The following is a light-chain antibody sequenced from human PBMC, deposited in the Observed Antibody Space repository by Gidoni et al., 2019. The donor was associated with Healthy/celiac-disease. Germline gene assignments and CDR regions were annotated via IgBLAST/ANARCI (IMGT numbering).Light chain of an antibody. Sequence: DIPLTQSPSFLSASVGDRVTITCRASQGISSYLAWYQQKPGKAPKLLIYAASTLQSGVTSRFSGSGSGTEFTLTISSLQPEDFATYYCQQLNSYPRTFGGGTKVEIK. V-gene: IGKV1-9*01. J-gene: IGKJ4*01. CDR3: QQLNSYPRT. CDR1: QGISSY. CDR2: AAS.